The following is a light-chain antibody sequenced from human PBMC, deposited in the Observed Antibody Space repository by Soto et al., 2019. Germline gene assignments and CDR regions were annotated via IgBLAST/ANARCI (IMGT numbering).Light chain of an antibody. CDR3: QTWDTGIVV. V-gene: IGLV4-69*01. CDR2: VKSDGSH. J-gene: IGLJ2*01. CDR1: SGHGNYV. Sequence: QSVLTQSPSASASLGASVRLTCTLSSGHGNYVIAWHQQQPGKGPRYLMKVKSDGSHTKGDGIPDRFSGSSSGAERYLAISSLQSEDEADYYCQTWDTGIVVFGGGTKVTVL.